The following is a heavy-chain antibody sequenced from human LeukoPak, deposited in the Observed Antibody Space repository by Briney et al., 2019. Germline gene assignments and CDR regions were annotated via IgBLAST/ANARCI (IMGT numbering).Heavy chain of an antibody. Sequence: GGSLRLSCAVSGFTFDDYAMHWVRQAPGKGLEWVSGISWNCGGIGYADSVKGRFTISRDNAKNSLYLQMNSLRAEDMALYYCAKYHWNYGRGYFDYWGQGTLVTVSS. CDR1: GFTFDDYA. J-gene: IGHJ4*02. CDR3: AKYHWNYGRGYFDY. CDR2: ISWNCGGI. D-gene: IGHD1-7*01. V-gene: IGHV3-9*03.